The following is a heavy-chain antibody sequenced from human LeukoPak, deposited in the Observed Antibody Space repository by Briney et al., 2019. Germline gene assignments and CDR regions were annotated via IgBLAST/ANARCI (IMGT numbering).Heavy chain of an antibody. J-gene: IGHJ3*02. D-gene: IGHD1-14*01. V-gene: IGHV1-69*13. CDR1: GYTFINYG. CDR2: IIPILGTA. CDR3: ARGNTGSHDAFDI. Sequence: SVKVSCKASGYTFINYGVTWVRQAPGQGLEGMGGIIPILGTANYAQKFQGRVTITADESTSTAYMELSSLRSEDTAVYYCARGNTGSHDAFDIWGQGTMVTVSS.